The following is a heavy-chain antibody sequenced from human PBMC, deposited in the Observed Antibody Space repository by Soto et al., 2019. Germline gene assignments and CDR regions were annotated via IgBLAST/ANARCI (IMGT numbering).Heavy chain of an antibody. J-gene: IGHJ4*02. D-gene: IGHD6-13*01. V-gene: IGHV3-48*01. CDR3: ARELWYSSSWYQNNFDY. Sequence: GGSLRLSCAASGFTFSSYSMNWVRQAPGKGLEWVSYISSSSSTIYYADSVKGRFTISRDNAKNSLYLQMNSLRAEDTAVYYCARELWYSSSWYQNNFDYWGQGTLVTVSS. CDR1: GFTFSSYS. CDR2: ISSSSSTI.